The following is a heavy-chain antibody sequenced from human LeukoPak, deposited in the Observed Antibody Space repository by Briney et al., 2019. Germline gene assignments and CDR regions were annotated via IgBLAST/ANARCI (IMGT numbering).Heavy chain of an antibody. CDR2: INPSGGST. CDR1: GYTFTTYY. Sequence: ASVKVSCKASGYTFTTYYIHWVRQAPGQGLEWMGIINPSGGSTSYAQKFQGRVTMTRDTSTSTVYMELSSLRSEDTAVYYCARDLSNLRYAFDIWGQGTMVTVSS. V-gene: IGHV1-46*01. CDR3: ARDLSNLRYAFDI. D-gene: IGHD5-12*01. J-gene: IGHJ3*02.